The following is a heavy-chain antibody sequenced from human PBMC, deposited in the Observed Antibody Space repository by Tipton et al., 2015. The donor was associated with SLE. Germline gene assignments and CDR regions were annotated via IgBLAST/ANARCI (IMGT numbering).Heavy chain of an antibody. CDR3: ARGEPEGLTTNTFDI. V-gene: IGHV4-59*01. D-gene: IGHD1-1*01. CDR2: IHFSGRT. CDR1: GGSLSRYY. Sequence: LRLSCTVSGGSLSRYYWSWIRQTPGGGLEWIGYIHFSGRTNYNPSLKSRVTMSVDTSKNQFSLKLGSVTAADAAVYYCARGEPEGLTTNTFDIWGQGTEVTVAS. J-gene: IGHJ3*02.